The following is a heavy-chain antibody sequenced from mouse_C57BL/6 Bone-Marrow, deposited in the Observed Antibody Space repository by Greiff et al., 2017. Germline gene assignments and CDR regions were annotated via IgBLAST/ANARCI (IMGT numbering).Heavy chain of an antibody. J-gene: IGHJ2*02. CDR3: SIYYGGNY. D-gene: IGHD1-1*02. V-gene: IGHV1-74*01. CDR1: GYTFTSYW. Sequence: QVQLQQPGAELVKPGASVKVSCKASGYTFTSYWMHWVKQRPGQGLEWIGRIHLSDSDTNYNQKFKSKATLTVDKSSSTAYMQLSSLTSAVSSFYCFSIYYGGNYWGQGTSLTVSS. CDR2: IHLSDSDT.